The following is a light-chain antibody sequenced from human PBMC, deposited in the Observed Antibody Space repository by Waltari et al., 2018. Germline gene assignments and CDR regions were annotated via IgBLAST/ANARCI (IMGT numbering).Light chain of an antibody. J-gene: IGLJ2*01. CDR1: SSDVGGYNY. V-gene: IGLV2-8*01. Sequence: QSALTQPPSASGSPGQSVTISCTGTSSDVGGYNYVSWYQQHPGKAPKLMISEVTKRPSGVHDRFSGSKSGNTASLTVSGLQAEDEADYYCSSYAGSNNLVFGGGTKLTVL. CDR3: SSYAGSNNLV. CDR2: EVT.